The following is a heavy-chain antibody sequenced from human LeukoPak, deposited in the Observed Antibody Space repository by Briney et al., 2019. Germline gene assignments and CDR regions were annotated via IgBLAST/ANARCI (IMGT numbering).Heavy chain of an antibody. V-gene: IGHV3-7*01. CDR2: IKHDGSEK. D-gene: IGHD2-15*01. CDR1: GFIFTNYF. J-gene: IGHJ4*02. CDR3: ARDYPSYCSGGSCYPGGTGY. Sequence: GGSLRLSCAASGFIFTNYFMSWVRQAPGKGLEWVASIKHDGSEKYYVDSVRGRFTISRDNTMNSLYLQMNSLRAEDTAVYYCARDYPSYCSGGSCYPGGTGYWGQGTLVTVSS.